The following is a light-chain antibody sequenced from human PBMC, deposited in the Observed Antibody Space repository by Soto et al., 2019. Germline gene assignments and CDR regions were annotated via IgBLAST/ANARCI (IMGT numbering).Light chain of an antibody. CDR2: SNN. V-gene: IGLV1-44*01. CDR1: TSNIGINT. CDR3: ASWDDSLNGVV. Sequence: QSVLTQPPSASGTPGQRVTISCSGSTSNIGINTVNWYQQLPGTAPKLLIYSNNQRPSAVPDRFSGSKSGTSASLAISGLQSEDEADYYCASWDDSLNGVVFGGGTKLTVL. J-gene: IGLJ2*01.